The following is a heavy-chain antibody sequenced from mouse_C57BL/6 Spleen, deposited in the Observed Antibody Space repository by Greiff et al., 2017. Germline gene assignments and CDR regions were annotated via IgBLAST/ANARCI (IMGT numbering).Heavy chain of an antibody. J-gene: IGHJ3*01. V-gene: IGHV1-80*01. D-gene: IGHD3-3*01. CDR3: ALGGVPGVSFAY. CDR1: GYAFSSYW. CDR2: IYPGDGDT. Sequence: VQLQQSGAELVKPGASVKISCKASGYAFSSYWMNWVEQRPGKGLEWIGQIYPGDGDTNYNGKFKGKATLTADKSSSTAYMQLSSLTSEDSAVYFCALGGVPGVSFAYWGQGTLVTVSA.